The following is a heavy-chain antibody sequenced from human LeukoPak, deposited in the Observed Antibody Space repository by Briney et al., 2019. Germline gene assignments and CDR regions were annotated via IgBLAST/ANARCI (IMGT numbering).Heavy chain of an antibody. J-gene: IGHJ4*02. CDR1: GFTLSSHW. CDR3: ATSSGWRFDY. V-gene: IGHV3-7*01. CDR2: IREDGNEK. Sequence: GGSLRLSCVASGFTLSSHWMSWVRQAPGKGLGWVANIREDGNEKYYVDSVKGRFTISRDNAKNSLWLQMNSLRAEDTAVYYCATSSGWRFDYWGQGTLVAVSS. D-gene: IGHD3-22*01.